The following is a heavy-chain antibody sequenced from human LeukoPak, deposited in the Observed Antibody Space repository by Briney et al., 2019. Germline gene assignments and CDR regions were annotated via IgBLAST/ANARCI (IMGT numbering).Heavy chain of an antibody. CDR2: INPKTGGT. V-gene: IGHV1-2*06. D-gene: IGHD5-24*01. CDR1: GYIFTGHY. J-gene: IGHJ3*02. Sequence: ASVKVSCKASGYIFTGHYMNWVRQVPGQGLEWTGRINPKTGGTNYAQNFQGRVTMTRDTSISTTYMELSRLRPDDTAVYYCARVGDGLNDGFDIWGQGTMVTVSS. CDR3: ARVGDGLNDGFDI.